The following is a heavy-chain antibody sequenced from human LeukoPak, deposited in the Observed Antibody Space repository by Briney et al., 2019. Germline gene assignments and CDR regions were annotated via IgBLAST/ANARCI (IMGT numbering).Heavy chain of an antibody. J-gene: IGHJ6*03. V-gene: IGHV1-2*02. CDR3: AIWTTPTSGYYYYYYMDV. D-gene: IGHD3/OR15-3a*01. CDR1: GYTFTSYD. CDR2: INPNSGGT. Sequence: GASVKVSCKASGYTFTSYDINWVRQATGQGLEWMGCINPNSGGTNYAQKFQGRVTMTRDTSISTAYMELSRLRSDDTAVYYCAIWTTPTSGYYYYYYMDVWGKGTTVTVSS.